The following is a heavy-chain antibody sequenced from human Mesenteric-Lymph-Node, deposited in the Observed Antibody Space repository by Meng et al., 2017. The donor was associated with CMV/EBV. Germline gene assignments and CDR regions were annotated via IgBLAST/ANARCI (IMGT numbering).Heavy chain of an antibody. V-gene: IGHV3-9*01. CDR2: ISWNSGSI. CDR3: ARDGYCSGGSCRVGYYYYGMDV. CDR1: GFTFDDYA. Sequence: SLKISCAASGFTFDDYAMHWVRQAPGKGLEWVSGISWNSGSIGYADSVKGRFAISRDNAKNSLYLQMNSLRAEDTAIYFCARDGYCSGGSCRVGYYYYGMDVWGQGTTVTVSS. J-gene: IGHJ6*02. D-gene: IGHD2-15*01.